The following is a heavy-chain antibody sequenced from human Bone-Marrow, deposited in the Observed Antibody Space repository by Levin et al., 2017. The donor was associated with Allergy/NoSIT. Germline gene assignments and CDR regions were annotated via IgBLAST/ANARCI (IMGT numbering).Heavy chain of an antibody. CDR2: IIPIFGTA. CDR3: ARDFGWGHYGDYGGGVLF. D-gene: IGHD4-17*01. V-gene: IGHV1-69*13. CDR1: GGTFSSYA. J-gene: IGHJ4*02. Sequence: ASVKVSCKASGGTFSSYAISWVRQAPGQGLEWMGGIIPIFGTANYAQKFQGRVTITADESTSTAYMELSSLRSEDTAVYYCARDFGWGHYGDYGGGVLFWGQGTLVTVSS.